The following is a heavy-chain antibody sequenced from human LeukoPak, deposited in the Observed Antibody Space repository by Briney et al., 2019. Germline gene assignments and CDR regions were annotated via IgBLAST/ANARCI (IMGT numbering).Heavy chain of an antibody. CDR2: TYYRSKWFY. D-gene: IGHD5-12*01. Sequence: SQTLSLTCAISGDSVSINSAWNWIRQSPSRGLEWLGRTYYRSKWFYDYALSVKSRITVNADTSKNQFSLQLKSVTPEDTAIYYCVRDGGSGYDHLDYWGQGALVTVS. CDR1: GDSVSINSA. CDR3: VRDGGSGYDHLDY. V-gene: IGHV6-1*01. J-gene: IGHJ4*02.